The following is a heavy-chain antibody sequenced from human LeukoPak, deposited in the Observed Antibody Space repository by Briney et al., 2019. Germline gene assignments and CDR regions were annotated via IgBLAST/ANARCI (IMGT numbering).Heavy chain of an antibody. CDR1: GGSISSFY. Sequence: SETLSLTCTVSGGSISSFYWSWIRQPPGNGLEWIGYIYYTGNTYYNPSLKSRVSISVDTSKNQFSLKLTSVTAADTAVYYCARQQQLVFNFQRYGWFDPRGQGTLVTVSS. CDR2: IYYTGNT. D-gene: IGHD6-13*01. J-gene: IGHJ5*02. V-gene: IGHV4-59*01. CDR3: ARQQQLVFNFQRYGWFDP.